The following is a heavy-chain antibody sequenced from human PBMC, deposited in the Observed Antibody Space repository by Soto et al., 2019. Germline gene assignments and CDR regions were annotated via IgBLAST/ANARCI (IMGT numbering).Heavy chain of an antibody. D-gene: IGHD3-3*01. Sequence: GGSLRLSCAASGFTFSSYSMNWVRQAPGKGLEWVSSISSSSSYIYYADSVKGRFTISRDNAKNSLYLQMNSLRAEDTAVYYCARVRRITIFGVVMRNYYYYCMDVWGQGTTVTVSS. J-gene: IGHJ6*02. V-gene: IGHV3-21*01. CDR2: ISSSSSYI. CDR3: ARVRRITIFGVVMRNYYYYCMDV. CDR1: GFTFSSYS.